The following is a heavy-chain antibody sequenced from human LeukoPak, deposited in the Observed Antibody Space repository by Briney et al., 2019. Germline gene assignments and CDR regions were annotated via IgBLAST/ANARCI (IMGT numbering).Heavy chain of an antibody. Sequence: TSETLSLTCTVSGYSISTSYYWGWIRQPPGKGLEWIGSIYHSGNTYYNPSLKSRVTISADTSKNQFSLILSSVTAADTALYYCARDLYGDGSYFDPWGQGTLVTVSS. CDR1: GYSISTSYY. CDR3: ARDLYGDGSYFDP. CDR2: IYHSGNT. V-gene: IGHV4-38-2*02. J-gene: IGHJ5*02. D-gene: IGHD4-17*01.